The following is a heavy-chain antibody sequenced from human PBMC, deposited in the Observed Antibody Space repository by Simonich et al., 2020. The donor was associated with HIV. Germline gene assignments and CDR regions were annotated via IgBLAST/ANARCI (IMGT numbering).Heavy chain of an antibody. CDR3: ARHRRVGATTGDAFDI. Sequence: QVQLQQWGAGLLKPSETLSLTCAVYGGSFSGYFWSWIRQPPGRGLEWIAEINHSGSTNYTPSLKRRLTISVDTSKNQFSLKLSSVTAADTAVYYCARHRRVGATTGDAFDIWGQGTMVIVSS. J-gene: IGHJ3*02. D-gene: IGHD1-26*01. CDR1: GGSFSGYF. CDR2: INHSGST. V-gene: IGHV4-34*01.